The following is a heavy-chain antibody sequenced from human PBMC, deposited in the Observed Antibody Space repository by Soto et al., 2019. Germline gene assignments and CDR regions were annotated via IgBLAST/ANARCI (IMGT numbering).Heavy chain of an antibody. CDR2: IYYSGST. V-gene: IGHV4-30-4*01. CDR1: GGSISSGDYY. CDR3: ARDSPIFGVAPTYYGMDV. Sequence: QVQLQESGPGLVKPSQTLSLTCTVSGGSISSGDYYWSWIRQPPGKGLEWIGYIYYSGSTYYNPSLKSRVTISVDTSKNQFSLQLSSVTAADTAVYYCARDSPIFGVAPTYYGMDVWGQGTTVTVSS. J-gene: IGHJ6*02. D-gene: IGHD3-3*01.